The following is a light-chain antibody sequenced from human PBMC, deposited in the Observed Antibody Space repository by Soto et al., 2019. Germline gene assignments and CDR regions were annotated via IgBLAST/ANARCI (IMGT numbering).Light chain of an antibody. CDR1: SSDVGGYNY. J-gene: IGLJ3*02. CDR3: TSFTSSNPWV. V-gene: IGLV2-14*03. Sequence: QSALTQPASVSGSPGQSITISCTGTSSDVGGYNYVSWFQQHPGKAPKLKIYEVSNRPSGVSNRFSGSKSGYTASLTISELQAEDEADYYCTSFTSSNPWVSGGGTK. CDR2: EVS.